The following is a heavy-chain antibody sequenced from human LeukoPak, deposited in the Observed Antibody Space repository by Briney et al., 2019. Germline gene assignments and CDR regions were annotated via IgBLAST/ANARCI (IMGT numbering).Heavy chain of an antibody. J-gene: IGHJ3*02. V-gene: IGHV3-11*01. CDR3: ARDYIIPAMPHKRAFDI. Sequence: GGSLRLSCAASGFIFSDYYMSWIRQAPGKGLEWVSYISSSGSTMYYTDSVKGRFTISRDNAKDSLYLQMNSLRAEDTAVYYCARDYIIPAMPHKRAFDIWGRGTMVTVSS. D-gene: IGHD2-2*01. CDR2: ISSSGSTM. CDR1: GFIFSDYY.